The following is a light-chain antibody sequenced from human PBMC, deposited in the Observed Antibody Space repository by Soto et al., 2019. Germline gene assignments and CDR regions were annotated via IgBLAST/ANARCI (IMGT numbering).Light chain of an antibody. CDR1: SGHSSYA. Sequence: QPVLTQSPSASASLGASVKLTCTLSSGHSSYAIAWHQQQPEKGPRYLMKLNSDGSHNKGDGTPDRFSGSSSGAERYLTISSLQSEDEADYYCQTWDTGILFGGGTKLTVL. CDR2: LNSDGSH. CDR3: QTWDTGIL. V-gene: IGLV4-69*01. J-gene: IGLJ3*02.